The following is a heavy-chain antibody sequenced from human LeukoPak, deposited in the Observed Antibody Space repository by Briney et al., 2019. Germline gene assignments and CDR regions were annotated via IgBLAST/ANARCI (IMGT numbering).Heavy chain of an antibody. J-gene: IGHJ5*02. D-gene: IGHD6-19*01. CDR3: ARCIAVAGMFGWFDP. V-gene: IGHV4-59*01. Sequence: PSETLSLTCTVSGGSISSYYWRWIRQPPGKGLEWIGYIYYSGSTNYNPSLKSRVTISVDTSKNQFSLKLSSVSAADTAVYYCARCIAVAGMFGWFDPWGQGTLVSVCS. CDR1: GGSISSYY. CDR2: IYYSGST.